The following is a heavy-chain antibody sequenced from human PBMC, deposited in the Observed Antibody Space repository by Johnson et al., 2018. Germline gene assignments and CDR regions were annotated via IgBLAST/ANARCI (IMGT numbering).Heavy chain of an antibody. V-gene: IGHV3-30-3*01. D-gene: IGHD3-22*01. CDR2: ISYDGSNK. CDR3: ARFSHYDSSVYPNYAFDI. CDR1: GFTFSSSA. Sequence: VQLLETGGGVVQPGRSLRLSCAASGFTFSSSAMHWVRQAPGKGLEWVAVISYDGSNKYYADSVKGRFTISRDNSKNTLYLQMNSLRAEDTAVYYCARFSHYDSSVYPNYAFDIWGQGTMVTVSS. J-gene: IGHJ3*02.